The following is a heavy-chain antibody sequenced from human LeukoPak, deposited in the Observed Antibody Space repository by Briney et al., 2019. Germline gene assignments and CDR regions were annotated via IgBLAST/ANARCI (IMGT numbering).Heavy chain of an antibody. Sequence: SETPSLTCTVSGGSISSYYWSWIRQPAGKGLEWIGRIYTSGSTNYNPSLKSRVTMSVDTSKNQFSLKLSSVTAADTAVYYCARDLYYYDSSGYPVIHYWGQGTLVTVSS. J-gene: IGHJ4*02. CDR2: IYTSGST. V-gene: IGHV4-4*07. CDR1: GGSISSYY. CDR3: ARDLYYYDSSGYPVIHY. D-gene: IGHD3-22*01.